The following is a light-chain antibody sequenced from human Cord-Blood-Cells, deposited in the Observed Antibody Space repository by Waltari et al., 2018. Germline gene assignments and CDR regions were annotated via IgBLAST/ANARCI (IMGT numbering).Light chain of an antibody. CDR1: QSVLYSSNNKNY. J-gene: IGKJ3*01. CDR2: WAS. CDR3: QQYYSTPFT. V-gene: IGKV4-1*01. Sequence: DIVMTQSPDSLAVSLGERATINCKSSQSVLYSSNNKNYLAWYQQKPGQPPKLRIYWASTREAGVPDRFRGRGSVTDFTLTISSLQAEDVAVYYCQQYYSTPFTVGPGTKVDIK.